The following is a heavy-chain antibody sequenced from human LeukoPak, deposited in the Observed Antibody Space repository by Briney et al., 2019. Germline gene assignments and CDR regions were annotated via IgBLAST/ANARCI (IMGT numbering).Heavy chain of an antibody. CDR3: ARVLIVGATPWDY. CDR1: GYTFTGYY. J-gene: IGHJ4*02. V-gene: IGHV1-2*02. D-gene: IGHD1-26*01. Sequence: ASVTVSCKASGYTFTGYYMHWVRQAPGQGLEWMGWINPNSGGTNYAQKFQGRVTMTRDTSISTAYMELSRLRSDDTAVYYCARVLIVGATPWDYWGQGTLVTVSS. CDR2: INPNSGGT.